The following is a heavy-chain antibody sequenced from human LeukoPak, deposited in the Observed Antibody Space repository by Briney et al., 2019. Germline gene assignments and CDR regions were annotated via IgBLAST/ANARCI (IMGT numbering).Heavy chain of an antibody. J-gene: IGHJ4*02. CDR2: IYYSGST. V-gene: IGHV4-39*01. D-gene: IGHD6-25*01. CDR1: GGSISSSSYY. Sequence: SETLSLTCTVSGGSISSSSYYWGWIRQPPGQGLEWIGTIYYSGSTYYNPSLKSRVTISVDTSKNQFSLKLSSVTAADTAVYYCARYVLSAAGTSLWGQGTLVTVSS. CDR3: ARYVLSAAGTSL.